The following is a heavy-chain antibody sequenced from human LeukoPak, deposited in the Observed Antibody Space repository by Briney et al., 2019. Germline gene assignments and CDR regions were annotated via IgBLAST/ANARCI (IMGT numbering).Heavy chain of an antibody. CDR3: ARAYDSSAYYDY. CDR1: GFTFSSNW. Sequence: PGGSLRLSCAASGFTFSSNWMHWVRQGPGKGLVWVSRIKSDGSSTRYADSVKGRFTISRDNAKNTLYLQMNSLRAEDTAVYYCARAYDSSAYYDYWGQGTLVTVSS. V-gene: IGHV3-74*01. J-gene: IGHJ4*02. CDR2: IKSDGSST. D-gene: IGHD3-22*01.